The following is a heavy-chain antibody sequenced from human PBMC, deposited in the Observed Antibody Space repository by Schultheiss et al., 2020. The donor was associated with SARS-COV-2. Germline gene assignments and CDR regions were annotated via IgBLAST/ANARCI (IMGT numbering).Heavy chain of an antibody. J-gene: IGHJ4*02. CDR3: ARTIRITIFGVVQYFDY. D-gene: IGHD3-3*01. V-gene: IGHV4-38-2*01. CDR1: GYSISSGYF. CDR2: ISHAGT. Sequence: SETLSLTCGVSGYSISSGYFWGWVRQSPGKGLEWIGSISHAGTYYNASLKSRVTISVDKSKNQFSLKLSSVTAADTAVYYCARTIRITIFGVVQYFDYWGQGTLVTVSS.